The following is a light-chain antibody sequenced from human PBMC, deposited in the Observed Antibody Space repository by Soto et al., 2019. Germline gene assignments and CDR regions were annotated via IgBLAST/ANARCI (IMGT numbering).Light chain of an antibody. CDR3: NSYAGDIIRFV. V-gene: IGLV2-14*01. CDR1: SSDVGAYKY. Sequence: QSVLTQPASVSGSPGQSVTISCTGTSSDVGAYKYVSWYQQHPGKAPKLMIYEVSNRPSGVSNRFSGSKSGNTASLTISGLQADDDADYYCNSYAGDIIRFVFGTGTKVTV. CDR2: EVS. J-gene: IGLJ1*01.